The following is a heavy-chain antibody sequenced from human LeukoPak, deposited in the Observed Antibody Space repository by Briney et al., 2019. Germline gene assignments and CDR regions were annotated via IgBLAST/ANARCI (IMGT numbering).Heavy chain of an antibody. V-gene: IGHV4-61*02. CDR1: RGSISSGNYY. J-gene: IGHJ4*02. CDR3: ARDLKYSNGWWLFFDY. D-gene: IGHD6-19*01. CDR2: FHTRGST. Sequence: PSETLSLTRTVSRGSISSGNYYWSWIRQPAGKGLEWIGRFHTRGSTNYNPSLKSRVIISVDTSKNQFSLKLNSVTAADTAVYYCARDLKYSNGWWLFFDYWGQGILVTVSS.